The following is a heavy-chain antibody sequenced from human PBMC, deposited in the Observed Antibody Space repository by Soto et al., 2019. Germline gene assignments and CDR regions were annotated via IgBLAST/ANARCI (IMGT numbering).Heavy chain of an antibody. D-gene: IGHD2-15*01. Sequence: QVQLVQSGAEVKKPGSSVKVSCKASGDTFNKYAINWVRQAPGHGLEWMGGIIPLFGTPNYAQKFQGRVTITADESTSTAHMELRSLRSEDTAMYYCARDYGHDCSGVNCYFYFWGQGTLVTVSS. J-gene: IGHJ4*02. CDR2: IIPLFGTP. CDR3: ARDYGHDCSGVNCYFYF. CDR1: GDTFNKYA. V-gene: IGHV1-69*01.